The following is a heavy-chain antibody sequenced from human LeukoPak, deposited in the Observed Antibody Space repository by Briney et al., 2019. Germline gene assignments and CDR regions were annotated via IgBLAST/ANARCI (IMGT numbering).Heavy chain of an antibody. D-gene: IGHD3-22*01. CDR1: GFTFNKYV. CDR2: IGDSGDVT. Sequence: GGSLRLSCAASGFTFNKYVMTWVRQAPGKGLEWVAVIGDSGDVTHYADSVRGRITISRDNSKNTLNLQMNSLRAEDTAVYYCAKGGSSPRSDSGDYYRVFEYWAQGTLVTVSS. J-gene: IGHJ4*02. CDR3: AKGGSSPRSDSGDYYRVFEY. V-gene: IGHV3-23*01.